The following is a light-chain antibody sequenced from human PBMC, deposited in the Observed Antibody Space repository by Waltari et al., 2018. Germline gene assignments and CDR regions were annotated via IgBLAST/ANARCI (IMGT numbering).Light chain of an antibody. V-gene: IGLV2-14*03. CDR2: DVS. J-gene: IGLJ2*01. CDR3: CSYTSSTAAI. Sequence: SALTQPDSVSGSPGQSITISCTGLSRDIGAYDYFSWYQQHPGKAPKVIIYDVSNRPSGVSNRFSGSKSGSSASLTISGLQAEDEADYYCCSYTSSTAAIFGGGTKLTVL. CDR1: SRDIGAYDY.